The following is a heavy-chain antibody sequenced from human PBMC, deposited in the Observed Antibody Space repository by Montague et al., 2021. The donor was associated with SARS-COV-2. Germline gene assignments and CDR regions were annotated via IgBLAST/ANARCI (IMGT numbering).Heavy chain of an antibody. Sequence: SETLSLTCGVSGASVTSTNWWCWVRQPTGKGLEWIGGIYHTGNTNYSQSLKNRVSISLDKSKNQLSLRLNSVTAADAAAYYCASPKGGSGYYMPFDYWGQGILVTVSS. CDR1: GASVTSTNW. J-gene: IGHJ4*02. CDR3: ASPKGGSGYYMPFDY. V-gene: IGHV4-4*02. CDR2: IYHTGNT. D-gene: IGHD3-22*01.